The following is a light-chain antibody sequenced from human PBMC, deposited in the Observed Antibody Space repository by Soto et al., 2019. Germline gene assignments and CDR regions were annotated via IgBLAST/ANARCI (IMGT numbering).Light chain of an antibody. CDR3: LQYDDSLSSFT. J-gene: IGKJ2*01. V-gene: IGKV3-20*01. CDR2: GAS. Sequence: EIVLTQSPGTLSLSPGERATLSCRASQSVSSSYLAWYQQKPGQPPSLLIYGASYRATGIPDRFSGRGSGTDFALTISRLEPEDFAVYYFLQYDDSLSSFTFGQGTNLEIK. CDR1: QSVSSSY.